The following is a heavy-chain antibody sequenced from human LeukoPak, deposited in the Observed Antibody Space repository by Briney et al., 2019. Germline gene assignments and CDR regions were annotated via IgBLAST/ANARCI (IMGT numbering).Heavy chain of an antibody. CDR1: GFTFSSYA. CDR3: ANRGHGDSTGAFDI. J-gene: IGHJ3*02. Sequence: PGGSLRLSCAATGFTFSSYAMSWVRQAPGKGLEWVSAISGSGGSTYYADSVKGRFTISRDNSKNTLYLQMNSLRAEDTAVYYCANRGHGDSTGAFDIWGQGTMVTVSS. V-gene: IGHV3-23*01. D-gene: IGHD4-17*01. CDR2: ISGSGGST.